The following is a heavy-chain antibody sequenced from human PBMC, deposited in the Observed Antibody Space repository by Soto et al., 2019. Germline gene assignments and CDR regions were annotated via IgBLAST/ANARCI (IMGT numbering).Heavy chain of an antibody. CDR2: IDPSDSYT. V-gene: IGHV5-10-1*01. J-gene: IGHJ5*02. CDR1: GYSFTSYW. D-gene: IGHD3-3*01. CDR3: DSKDAKYYDFWSGHLPFDT. Sequence: GESLKISCKGSGYSFTSYWISWVRQMPGKGLEWMGRIDPSDSYTNYSPSFQGHVTISADKSISTAYLQWSSLKASDTAMYYCDSKDAKYYDFWSGHLPFDTWGQGTLVTVSS.